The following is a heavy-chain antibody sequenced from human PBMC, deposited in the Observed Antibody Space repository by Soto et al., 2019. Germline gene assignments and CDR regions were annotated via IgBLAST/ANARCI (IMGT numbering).Heavy chain of an antibody. CDR3: ARDNIPNRNARPIIDHQYGMDI. J-gene: IGHJ6*02. Sequence: SETLSLTCAVSGFSISSGYYWGWIRQPPGRGLEWIGSIDHSGNTVYNPSLESRITISVDSSKNQISLKVTSGTAADTAVYYCARDNIPNRNARPIIDHQYGMDIWGQGTSVTVSS. CDR2: IDHSGNT. D-gene: IGHD2-21*01. CDR1: GFSISSGYY. V-gene: IGHV4-38-2*02.